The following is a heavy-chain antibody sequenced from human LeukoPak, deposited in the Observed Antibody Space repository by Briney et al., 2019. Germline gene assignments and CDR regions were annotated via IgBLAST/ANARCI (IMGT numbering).Heavy chain of an antibody. Sequence: SETLSLTCTVSGGPVSSSSYYWGWVRQSPEKGLECIGTIYYAGDTNYNPSLKSRVTISVDTSKNQFSLKLSSVTAADTAVYYCARGRIVVVPAATPPFYYYYMDVWGKGTTVTVSS. D-gene: IGHD2-2*01. CDR2: IYYAGDT. J-gene: IGHJ6*03. V-gene: IGHV4-39*07. CDR3: ARGRIVVVPAATPPFYYYYMDV. CDR1: GGPVSSSSYY.